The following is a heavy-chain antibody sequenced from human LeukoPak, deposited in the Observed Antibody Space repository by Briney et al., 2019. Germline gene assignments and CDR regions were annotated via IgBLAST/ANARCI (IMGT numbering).Heavy chain of an antibody. V-gene: IGHV4-59*01. Sequence: SETLSLTCTVSSGSISSYYWSWIRQPPGKGLEWIGYIYCSGSTNYNPSLKSRVTMSVDTSKNQFSLKLSSVTAADTAVYYCASGMATITPFDYWGQGTLVTVSS. CDR1: SGSISSYY. CDR3: ASGMATITPFDY. CDR2: IYCSGST. D-gene: IGHD5-24*01. J-gene: IGHJ4*02.